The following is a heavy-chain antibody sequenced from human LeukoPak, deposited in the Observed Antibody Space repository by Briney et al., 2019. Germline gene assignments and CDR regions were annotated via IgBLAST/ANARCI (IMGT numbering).Heavy chain of an antibody. V-gene: IGHV4-39*02. D-gene: IGHD2-15*01. CDR1: GGSISSSSYY. CDR3: AREIVVVAATPKNWFDP. CDR2: IYYSGST. Sequence: PSETLSLTCTVSGGSISSSSYYWGWIRQPPGKGLEWIGSIYYSGSTYYNPSLKSRVTISVDTSKNQFSLKLSSVTAADTAVYYCAREIVVVAATPKNWFDPWGQGTLVTVSS. J-gene: IGHJ5*02.